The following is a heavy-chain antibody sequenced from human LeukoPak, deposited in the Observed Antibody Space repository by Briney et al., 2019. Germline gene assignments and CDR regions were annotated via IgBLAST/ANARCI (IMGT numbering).Heavy chain of an antibody. CDR2: IGSSLTYI. D-gene: IGHD2-2*01. CDR1: GFTFSSYT. CDR3: ARDGRYCSSPICYFDY. V-gene: IGHV3-21*01. Sequence: GGSLRLSCAASGFTFSSYTMSWVRQAPGKGLEWVSSIGSSLTYIYYADSVKGGFTISRDNAKNSLYLQMNSLRPDDTAVYYCARDGRYCSSPICYFDYWGQGSLVTVSS. J-gene: IGHJ4*02.